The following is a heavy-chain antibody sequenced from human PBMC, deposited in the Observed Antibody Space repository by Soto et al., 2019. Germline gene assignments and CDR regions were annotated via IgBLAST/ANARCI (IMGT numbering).Heavy chain of an antibody. V-gene: IGHV6-1*01. Sequence: PSQTLSLTCAISGDSVSGNSVTWNWIRQSPSRGLEWLGRTYYGSKWYSDYAVSVKSRVTINPDTSKNQFSLQLYSVTPEDTAVYYCARGPASLDSWGQGTLVTVSS. CDR3: ARGPASLDS. CDR1: GDSVSGNSVT. CDR2: TYYGSKWYS. J-gene: IGHJ4*02.